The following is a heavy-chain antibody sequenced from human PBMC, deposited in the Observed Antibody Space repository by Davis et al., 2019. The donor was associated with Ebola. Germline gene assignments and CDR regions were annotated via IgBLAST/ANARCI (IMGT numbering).Heavy chain of an antibody. V-gene: IGHV1-2*06. D-gene: IGHD4-11*01. CDR3: ARGHNYAHEY. J-gene: IGHJ4*02. CDR2: IISSSGGT. CDR1: GYTFTGYN. Sequence: ASVKVSCKASGYTFTGYNMHWVRQAPGQGLEWMGRIISSSGGTNYAQKFQGRVTMTRDTSISTVYMELSSLGYDDTADYYCARGHNYAHEYWGQGTLVTVSS.